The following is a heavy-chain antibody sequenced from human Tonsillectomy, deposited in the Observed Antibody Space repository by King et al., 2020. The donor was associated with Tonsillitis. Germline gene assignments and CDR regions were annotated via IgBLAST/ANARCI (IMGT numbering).Heavy chain of an antibody. D-gene: IGHD2-2*01. V-gene: IGHV3-21*01. CDR1: GFTFSSYS. CDR3: ATSPAAAMGNDY. J-gene: IGHJ4*02. CDR2: ISSSSSYI. Sequence: QLVQSGGGLVKPGGSLRLSCAASGFTFSSYSMNWVRQAPGKGLEWVSSISSSSSYIYYADSVKGRFTISRDNAKNSLFLQMNSLRAEDTAVYYCATSPAAAMGNDYWGQGTLVTVSS.